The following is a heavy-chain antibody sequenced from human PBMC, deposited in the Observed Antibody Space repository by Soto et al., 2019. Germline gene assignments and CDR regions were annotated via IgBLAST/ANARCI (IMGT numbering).Heavy chain of an antibody. V-gene: IGHV1-18*01. D-gene: IGHD5-12*01. CDR3: ARHHGPTTSENWFDP. Sequence: ASVKVSCKASGYTFFTYDISWVRQAPGQGLEWTGWISTYSGDTKYAQKFQGRVTMTTDTSTTTAYLELRSLRSDDTAVYYCARHHGPTTSENWFDPWGQGTLVTV. J-gene: IGHJ5*02. CDR2: ISTYSGDT. CDR1: GYTFFTYD.